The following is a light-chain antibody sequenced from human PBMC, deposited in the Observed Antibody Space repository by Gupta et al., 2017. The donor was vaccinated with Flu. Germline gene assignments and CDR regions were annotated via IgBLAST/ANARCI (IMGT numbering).Light chain of an antibody. CDR1: NIGIKK. CDR2: DDS. J-gene: IGLJ2*01. Sequence: SYVLTQSLPVSVAPGHTASITCGGDNIGIKKVNWFQQQAGQAPVLVVADDSARPSEIPELVSVSKSENTATLTITRVEAGDEADYYCQVWDSHGDPVIFGGGTKLTV. V-gene: IGLV3-21*02. CDR3: QVWDSHGDPVI.